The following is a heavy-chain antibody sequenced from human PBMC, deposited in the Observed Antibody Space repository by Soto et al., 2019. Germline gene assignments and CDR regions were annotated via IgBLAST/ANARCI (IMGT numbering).Heavy chain of an antibody. J-gene: IGHJ6*02. CDR1: GGTFSSYA. CDR3: ASGPGEYYGSGSYGGGMDV. Sequence: SVKVSCKASGGTFSSYAISWVRQAPGQGLEWMGGIIPIFGTANYAQKFQGRVTITADESTSTAYMELSSLRSEDTAVYYCASGPGEYYGSGSYGGGMDVWGQGTTVTVYS. D-gene: IGHD3-10*01. CDR2: IIPIFGTA. V-gene: IGHV1-69*13.